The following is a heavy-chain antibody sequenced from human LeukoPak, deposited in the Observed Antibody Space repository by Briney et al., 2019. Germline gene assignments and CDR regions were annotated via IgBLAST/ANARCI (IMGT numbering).Heavy chain of an antibody. V-gene: IGHV4-31*03. J-gene: IGHJ5*02. Sequence: SQTLSLTCTVAGGAISSGGYYWSWIRQHPGKGLEWIGYIYYSGSTYYNPSLKSRVTISVDTSKNQFSLKLSSVTAADTAVYYCARGTGTTWFDPWGQGTLVTVSS. D-gene: IGHD1-1*01. CDR1: GGAISSGGYY. CDR3: ARGTGTTWFDP. CDR2: IYYSGST.